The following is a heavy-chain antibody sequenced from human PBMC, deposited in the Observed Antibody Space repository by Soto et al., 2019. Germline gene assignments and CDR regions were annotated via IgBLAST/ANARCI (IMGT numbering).Heavy chain of an antibody. J-gene: IGHJ6*02. Sequence: QVQLQESGPGLVKPSQTLSLTCTVSGGSISSGDYYWSWIRQPPGKGLEWIGYIYYSGSTYYSPSLKSRVTISVDTSKNQFSLKLSSVTAADTAVYYCARDRQLGGVRLYYYGMDVWGQGTTVTVSS. CDR1: GGSISSGDYY. CDR3: ARDRQLGGVRLYYYGMDV. D-gene: IGHD3-16*01. CDR2: IYYSGST. V-gene: IGHV4-30-4*01.